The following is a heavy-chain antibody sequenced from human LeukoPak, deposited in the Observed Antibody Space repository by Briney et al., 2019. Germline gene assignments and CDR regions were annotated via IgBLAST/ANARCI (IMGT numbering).Heavy chain of an antibody. Sequence: PSETLSLTCTVSGGSLTNYYWSWIRQPPGKGLEWLGYVYYSGTTTYNPSLRSRLTISVDTSRDQFSLKLSSVTAADTAVYYCARQRTAPPLFTYYGMDVWGQGTTVTVSS. D-gene: IGHD2-21*01. V-gene: IGHV4-59*08. J-gene: IGHJ6*02. CDR3: ARQRTAPPLFTYYGMDV. CDR1: GGSLTNYY. CDR2: VYYSGTT.